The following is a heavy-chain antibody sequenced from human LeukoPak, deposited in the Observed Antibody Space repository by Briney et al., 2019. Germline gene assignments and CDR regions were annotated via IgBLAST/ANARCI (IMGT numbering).Heavy chain of an antibody. V-gene: IGHV5-10-1*01. J-gene: IGHJ5*02. CDR3: ARLMGPEYYSSTSCWFDP. D-gene: IGHD2-2*01. CDR2: TDPSDSYT. CDR1: GYSFTSYW. Sequence: GESLRISCKGSGYSFTSYWISWVRQMPGKGLEWMGRTDPSDSYTNYSPSFQGHVTISADKSISTAYLQWSSLKASDTAMYYCARLMGPEYYSSTSCWFDPWGQGTLVTVSS.